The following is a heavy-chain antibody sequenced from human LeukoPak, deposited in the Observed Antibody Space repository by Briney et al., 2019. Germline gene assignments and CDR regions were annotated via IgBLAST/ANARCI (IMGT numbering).Heavy chain of an antibody. CDR2: LIENGATT. D-gene: IGHD1-26*01. CDR3: VKDYQVGNSPAFGDY. CDR1: GFTFSSHA. J-gene: IGHJ4*02. Sequence: PGGSLRLSCAASGFTFSSHAMSWVRRAPGKGLEWASGLIENGATTYYADSVKGRFTISRDNSRNTMYLQMNSLRVEDTAVYYCVKDYQVGNSPAFGDYWGQGTLVTISS. V-gene: IGHV3-23*01.